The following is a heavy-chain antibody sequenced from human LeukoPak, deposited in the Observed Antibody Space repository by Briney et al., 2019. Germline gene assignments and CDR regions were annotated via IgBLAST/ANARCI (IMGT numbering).Heavy chain of an antibody. Sequence: ASVKVSCKASGYIFTGYYMHWVGQAPGKGLEWMGWINPNSGATDYAQRFQGRVTMTRDTSISTAYMELSSLRSDDTAVYYCARGPHIAAAGTGPQTYWGQGTLVTVSS. V-gene: IGHV1-2*02. CDR2: INPNSGAT. CDR3: ARGPHIAAAGTGPQTY. CDR1: GYIFTGYY. D-gene: IGHD6-13*01. J-gene: IGHJ4*02.